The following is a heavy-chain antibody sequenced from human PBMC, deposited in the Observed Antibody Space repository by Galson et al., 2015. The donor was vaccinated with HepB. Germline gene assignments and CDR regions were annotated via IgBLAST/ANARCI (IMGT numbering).Heavy chain of an antibody. CDR1: GDTFITKW. V-gene: IGHV5-51*01. Sequence: QSGAEVTKPGESLKISCQGSGDTFITKWIGWVRQMPGKGLEWMGIIFLGDSDTRYSPSFQGQVTITADKSLNTAFLQWSSLKASDTAMYYCARVASYYYDSSGYGSYFNLWGQGTLVTVSS. CDR2: IFLGDSDT. J-gene: IGHJ1*01. D-gene: IGHD3-22*01. CDR3: ARVASYYYDSSGYGSYFNL.